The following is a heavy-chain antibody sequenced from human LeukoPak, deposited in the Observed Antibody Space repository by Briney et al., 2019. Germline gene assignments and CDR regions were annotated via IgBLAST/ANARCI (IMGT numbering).Heavy chain of an antibody. CDR1: GGSISSGDYY. J-gene: IGHJ6*02. V-gene: IGHV4-30-4*01. Sequence: SQTLSLTCTVSGGSISSGDYYWSWIRQPPGKGLEWIGEINHSGSTNYNPSLKSRVTISVDTSKNQFSLKLSSVTAADTAVYYCARWTIFGVVIMSYGMDVWGQGTTVTVSS. CDR2: INHSGST. CDR3: ARWTIFGVVIMSYGMDV. D-gene: IGHD3-3*01.